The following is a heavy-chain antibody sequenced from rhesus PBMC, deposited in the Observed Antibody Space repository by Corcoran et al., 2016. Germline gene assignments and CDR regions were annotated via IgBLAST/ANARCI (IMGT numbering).Heavy chain of an antibody. CDR1: GGSISTGYYY. J-gene: IGHJ4*01. D-gene: IGHD3-16*01. CDR3: AKLGDYSGRCDFDY. CDR2: IPYCGST. Sequence: QVQLQESGPGLVKPSETLSLTCDVSGGSISTGYYYWSWIRQPPGEGMEWIGYIPYCGSTIYHPSLKRRVTISSATSKNQFSLKLSSVTAADTAVYYCAKLGDYSGRCDFDYWGQGVLVTVSS. V-gene: IGHV4-122*02.